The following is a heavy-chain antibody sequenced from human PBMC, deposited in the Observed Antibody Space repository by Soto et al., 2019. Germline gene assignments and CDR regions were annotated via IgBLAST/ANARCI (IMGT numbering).Heavy chain of an antibody. CDR1: GFTFENFG. CDR2: IAYDGSSK. D-gene: IGHD3-3*01. CDR3: AKSLDGVPVQEFDP. J-gene: IGHJ5*02. V-gene: IGHV3-30*18. Sequence: ESGGGVVQPGMSLRLSCAASGFTFENFGMHWVRQAPGKGLEWVAVIAYDGSSKYYADSVKGRFTISRDNSNNTLCLQMNSLRVEDTAVYYCAKSLDGVPVQEFDPRGQGTLVIVSS.